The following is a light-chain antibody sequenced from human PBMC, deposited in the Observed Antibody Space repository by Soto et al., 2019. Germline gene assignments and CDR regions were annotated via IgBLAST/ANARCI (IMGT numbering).Light chain of an antibody. CDR3: QQYFTSPIT. J-gene: IGKJ5*01. CDR1: QSVSIK. CDR2: GAS. V-gene: IGKV3D-15*02. Sequence: EVVLTQSPATLSVSPGERATLSCRASQSVSIKLAWYQQKPGQAPRLLISGASNRASGIPARFSAWGSGTDFTLTISRVDPADFAFYYCQQYFTSPITFGQGTRLEIK.